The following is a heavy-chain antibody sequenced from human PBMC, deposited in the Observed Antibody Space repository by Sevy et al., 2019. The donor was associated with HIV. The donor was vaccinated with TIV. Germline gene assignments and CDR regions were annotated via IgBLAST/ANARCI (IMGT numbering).Heavy chain of an antibody. CDR2: ISYDGSNK. D-gene: IGHD4-17*01. J-gene: IGHJ4*02. V-gene: IGHV3-30-3*01. CDR1: GFTFSYYA. CDR3: ARDFYEFGDPRGFDY. Sequence: LSLTCAASGFTFSYYAMHWVRQAPGKGLEWVALISYDGSNKYYADSVRGRFTISRDNSKNTLYLQMDSLRPEDTAVYYCARDFYEFGDPRGFDYWGQGTLVTVSS.